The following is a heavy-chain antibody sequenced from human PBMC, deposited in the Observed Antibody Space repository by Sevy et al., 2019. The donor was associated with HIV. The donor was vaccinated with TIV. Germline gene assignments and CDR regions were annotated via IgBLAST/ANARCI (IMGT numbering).Heavy chain of an antibody. D-gene: IGHD7-27*01. CDR1: GFTFDDYT. J-gene: IGHJ4*02. V-gene: IGHV3-43*01. CDR2: LSWDGDTI. CDR3: VKCAGVKGCLFHIDS. Sequence: GGSLRLSCAASGFTFDDYTMHWVRQAPGKGLEWVSLLSWDGDTISYADSVKGRFTISRDSSKNSLYLQMNSLRAEDTAVYYCVKCAGVKGCLFHIDSWGQGTLVTVSS.